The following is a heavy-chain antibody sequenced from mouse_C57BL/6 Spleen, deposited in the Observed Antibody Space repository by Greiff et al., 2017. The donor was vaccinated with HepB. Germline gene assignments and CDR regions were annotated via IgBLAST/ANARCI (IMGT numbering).Heavy chain of an antibody. CDR2: ISDGGSYT. CDR1: GFTFSSYA. Sequence: EVKLVESGGGLVKPGGSLKLSCAASGFTFSSYAMSWVRQTPEKRLEWVATISDGGSYTYYPDNVKGRFTISRDNAKNNLYLQMSHLKSEDTAMYYCARGANWVAYWGQGTLVTVSA. CDR3: ARGANWVAY. V-gene: IGHV5-4*03. J-gene: IGHJ3*01.